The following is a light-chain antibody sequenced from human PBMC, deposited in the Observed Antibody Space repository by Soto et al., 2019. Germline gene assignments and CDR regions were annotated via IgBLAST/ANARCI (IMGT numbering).Light chain of an antibody. V-gene: IGLV2-23*01. CDR2: AGS. CDR1: SSDVGSYNL. Sequence: QSALTQPASVSGSPGQSITISCTGTSSDVGSYNLVSWYQQHPGKGPKIMIYAGSKRPSGVSNRFSGSKSGNTASLTISDLQAEDEADYYCCSYAADRIYVFGIGTKLTVL. J-gene: IGLJ1*01. CDR3: CSYAADRIYV.